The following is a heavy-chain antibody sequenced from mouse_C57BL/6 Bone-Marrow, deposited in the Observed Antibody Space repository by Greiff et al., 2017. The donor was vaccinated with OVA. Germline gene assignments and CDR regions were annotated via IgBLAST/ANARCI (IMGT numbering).Heavy chain of an antibody. J-gene: IGHJ4*01. CDR2: INPSSGYT. CDR1: GYTFTSYW. CDR3: ASTYYDHVDAMDY. D-gene: IGHD2-4*01. V-gene: IGHV1-7*01. Sequence: QVQLQQSGAELAKPGASVKLSCKASGYTFTSYWMHWVKQRPGQGLEWIGYINPSSGYTKYNQKFKDKTTLTADKSSSTAYMQLSSLTYEDSAVYYCASTYYDHVDAMDYWGQGTSVTVSS.